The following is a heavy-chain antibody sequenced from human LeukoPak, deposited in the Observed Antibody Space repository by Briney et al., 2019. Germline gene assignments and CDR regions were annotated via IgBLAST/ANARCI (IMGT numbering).Heavy chain of an antibody. V-gene: IGHV4-59*08. CDR1: GGSISSYY. J-gene: IGHJ6*03. D-gene: IGHD2-15*01. CDR2: IYYSGST. CDR3: ARRNRMGYMDV. Sequence: SETLSLTCTVSGGSISSYYWSWIRQPPGKGLEWIGYIYYSGSTNYNPSLKSRVTISVDTSKNQFSLKLSSVTAADTAVYYCARRNRMGYMDVWGKGTTVTVSS.